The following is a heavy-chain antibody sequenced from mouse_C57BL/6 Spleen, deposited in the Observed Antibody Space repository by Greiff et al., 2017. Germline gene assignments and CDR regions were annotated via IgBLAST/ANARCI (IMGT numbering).Heavy chain of an antibody. V-gene: IGHV1-61*01. CDR2: IYPSDSET. J-gene: IGHJ2*01. D-gene: IGHD1-1*01. CDR3: ARRSNNFLITTVYYFDY. CDR1: GYTFTSYW. Sequence: QVQLQQPGAELVRPGSSVKLSCKASGYTFTSYWMDWVKQRPGQGLEWIGNIYPSDSETHYNTQFKDKATLPVDKSSSTAYMQLRSLTSEDSSVYYCARRSNNFLITTVYYFDYWGQGTTLTVSS.